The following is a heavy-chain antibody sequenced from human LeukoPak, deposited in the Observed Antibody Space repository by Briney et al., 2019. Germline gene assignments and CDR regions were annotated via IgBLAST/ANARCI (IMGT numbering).Heavy chain of an antibody. J-gene: IGHJ4*02. CDR1: GGSFSGYY. Sequence: SETLSLTCAVYGGSFSGYYWSWIRQPPGKGLEWIGEINHSGSTNYNPSLKSRVTISVDTSKNQFSLKLSSVTAEDTAVYYCTKGSSSGWSGDYLDYWGQGTLVTVSS. CDR2: INHSGST. D-gene: IGHD6-19*01. CDR3: TKGSSSGWSGDYLDY. V-gene: IGHV4-34*01.